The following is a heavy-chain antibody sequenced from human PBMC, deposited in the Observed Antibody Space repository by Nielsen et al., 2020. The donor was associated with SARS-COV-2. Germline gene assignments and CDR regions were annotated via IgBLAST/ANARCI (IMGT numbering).Heavy chain of an antibody. V-gene: IGHV3-23*01. D-gene: IGHD6-13*01. CDR2: LSGRGGT. CDR3: ARSTPYGTTWYGALDS. Sequence: GESLKISCEVSGSTFSDYWMTWVRQAPGKGLEWVSALSGRGGTHYADFVKGRFTTSTDTSRTTLYLQMTSLRAEDTAIYYCARSTPYGTTWYGALDSWGQGTLVSVSS. CDR1: GSTFSDYW. J-gene: IGHJ4*02.